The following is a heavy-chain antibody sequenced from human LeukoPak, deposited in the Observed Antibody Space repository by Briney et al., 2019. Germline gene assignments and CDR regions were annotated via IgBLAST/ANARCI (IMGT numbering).Heavy chain of an antibody. J-gene: IGHJ5*02. D-gene: IGHD2-15*01. CDR2: ISAYNGNT. Sequence: SVKVSCKASGYRFTSYGVTWVRQAPGQGLEWMGWISAYNGNTNYAQKLQGRVTLTTDTSTSTAYMELRSLRSDDTAVYYCAREGYCSGGTCYSTMNWFDPWGQGTLVTVSS. CDR3: AREGYCSGGTCYSTMNWFDP. CDR1: GYRFTSYG. V-gene: IGHV1-18*01.